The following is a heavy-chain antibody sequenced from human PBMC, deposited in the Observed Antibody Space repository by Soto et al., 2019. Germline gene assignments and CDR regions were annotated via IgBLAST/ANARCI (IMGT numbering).Heavy chain of an antibody. V-gene: IGHV4-4*07. CDR1: GGSISSYY. Sequence: SETLSLTCTVSGGSISSYYWSWIRQPAGKGLEWIGRIYTSGSTNYNPSLKSRVTMSVDTSKNQFSLKLSSVTAADTAVYYCARDFPYSSSWYAGFDYWGQGSLVTVSS. CDR3: ARDFPYSSSWYAGFDY. CDR2: IYTSGST. J-gene: IGHJ4*02. D-gene: IGHD6-13*01.